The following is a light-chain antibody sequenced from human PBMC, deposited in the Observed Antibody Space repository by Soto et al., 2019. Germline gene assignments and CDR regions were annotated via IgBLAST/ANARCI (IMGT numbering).Light chain of an antibody. CDR3: QQSYSNPIS. V-gene: IGKV1-39*01. CDR1: QSISSH. Sequence: DIRMTQSPSSLSASVGDTVTITCRASQSISSHLNWYQQKPGKAPNLLMYTASNLQSGVPSRFSGSGSGTDFTLTISSLQPEDFATYYCQQSYSNPISFGQGTKLEIK. CDR2: TAS. J-gene: IGKJ5*01.